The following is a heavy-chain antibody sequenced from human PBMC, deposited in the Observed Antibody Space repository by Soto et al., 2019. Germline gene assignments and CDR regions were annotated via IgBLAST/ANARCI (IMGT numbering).Heavy chain of an antibody. Sequence: SVKVSCKASGGTFSSYAISWVRQAPGQGLEWMGGIIPIFGTANYAQKFQGRVTITADESTSTAYMELSSLRSEDTAVYYCARVRAGVVGATTYFDYWGQGTQVTVSS. CDR3: ARVRAGVVGATTYFDY. J-gene: IGHJ4*02. D-gene: IGHD1-26*01. CDR2: IIPIFGTA. V-gene: IGHV1-69*13. CDR1: GGTFSSYA.